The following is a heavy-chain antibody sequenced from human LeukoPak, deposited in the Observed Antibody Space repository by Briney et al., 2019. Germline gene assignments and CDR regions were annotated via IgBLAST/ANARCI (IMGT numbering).Heavy chain of an antibody. D-gene: IGHD4-11*01. CDR2: IIPIFGTA. V-gene: IGHV1-69*05. CDR1: GGTFSSYA. CDR3: ARGSLNDYSNYIHLFDY. J-gene: IGHJ4*02. Sequence: GASVKVSCKASGGTFSSYAISWVRQAPGQGLEWMGGIIPIFGTANYAQKFQGRVTITTDESTSTAYMELSSLRSEDTAVYYCARGSLNDYSNYIHLFDYWGQGTLVTVSS.